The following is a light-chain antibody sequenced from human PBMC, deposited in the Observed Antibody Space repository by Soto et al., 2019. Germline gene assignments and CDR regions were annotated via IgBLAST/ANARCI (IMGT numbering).Light chain of an antibody. CDR1: SSDVGGYNY. Sequence: QSALTQPRSVSGSPGQSGTISCTGASSDVGGYNYVSWYQQHPGKAPKLMIYDVSKRPSGVPDRFSGSKSGNTASLTIAGLQAEDEADYYCCSYAGDYTLIFGGGTKLTVL. CDR2: DVS. J-gene: IGLJ2*01. V-gene: IGLV2-11*01. CDR3: CSYAGDYTLI.